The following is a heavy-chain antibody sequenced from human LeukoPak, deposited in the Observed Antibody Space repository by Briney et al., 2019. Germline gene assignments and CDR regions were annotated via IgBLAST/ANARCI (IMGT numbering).Heavy chain of an antibody. CDR1: GGSFNDYF. J-gene: IGHJ3*02. CDR2: IYHTGGT. Sequence: SETLSLTCTVSGGSFNDYFWSWIRQPPGKGLEWIGYIYHTGGTHYNPTLKSRVTISLATSKNQFFRKLGSVTALGTAVYFCAREDSGFQIWGQGTMATVSS. V-gene: IGHV4-59*01. CDR3: AREDSGFQI.